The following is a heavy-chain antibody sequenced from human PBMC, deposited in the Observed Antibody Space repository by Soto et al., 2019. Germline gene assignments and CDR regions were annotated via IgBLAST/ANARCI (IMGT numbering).Heavy chain of an antibody. Sequence: SETLSLTCTVSGGSISSYYWSWIRQPPGKGLEWIGYIYYSGSTNYNPSLKSRVTISVDTSKNQFSLKLSSVTAADTAVYYCARRTGTVLQWRWFDPWGQGTLVTVSS. CDR1: GGSISSYY. J-gene: IGHJ5*02. CDR3: ARRTGTVLQWRWFDP. D-gene: IGHD1-1*01. V-gene: IGHV4-59*12. CDR2: IYYSGST.